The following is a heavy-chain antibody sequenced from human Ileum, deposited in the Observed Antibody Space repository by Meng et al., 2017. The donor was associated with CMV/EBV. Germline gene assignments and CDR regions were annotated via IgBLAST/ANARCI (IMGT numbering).Heavy chain of an antibody. D-gene: IGHD6-19*01. CDR2: TKPDGSRK. CDR1: GFTFSSHW. V-gene: IGHV3-7*01. CDR3: ARGIIGVSGIDY. J-gene: IGHJ4*02. Sequence: GGSLRLSCAASGFTFSSHWMNWVRQAPGKGLEWVANTKPDGSRKYYVDSVKGRFTVSRENAKNSLFLQMNSLRDEDTAVYYCARGIIGVSGIDYWGQGALVTVSS.